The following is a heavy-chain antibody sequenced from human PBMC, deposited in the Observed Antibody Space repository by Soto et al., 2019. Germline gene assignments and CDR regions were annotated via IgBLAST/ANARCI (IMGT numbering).Heavy chain of an antibody. Sequence: PSETLSLTCTVSSGSISSYYWSWIRQPPGKGLEWIGYIYYSGSTNYNPSLKSRVTISVDTSKNQFSLKLSSVTAADTAVYYCARVNRLGILTGYYSFDPWGQGTLVTVSS. J-gene: IGHJ5*02. CDR1: SGSISSYY. V-gene: IGHV4-59*01. D-gene: IGHD3-9*01. CDR3: ARVNRLGILTGYYSFDP. CDR2: IYYSGST.